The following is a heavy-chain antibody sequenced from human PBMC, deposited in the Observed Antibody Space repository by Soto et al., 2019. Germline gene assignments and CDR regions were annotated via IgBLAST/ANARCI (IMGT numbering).Heavy chain of an antibody. Sequence: QVQLVQSGAEVKKPGASVKLSCKASGNTFTTYSIHWVRQAPGQRVEWMGWINAGNGNTKYSQKFQGRVTIIRDTSASKVYMELSSLRSEDTAVYYCANLYYDILTGYSAFDYWGQGTLVTVSS. V-gene: IGHV1-3*01. CDR2: INAGNGNT. J-gene: IGHJ4*02. CDR3: ANLYYDILTGYSAFDY. CDR1: GNTFTTYS. D-gene: IGHD3-9*01.